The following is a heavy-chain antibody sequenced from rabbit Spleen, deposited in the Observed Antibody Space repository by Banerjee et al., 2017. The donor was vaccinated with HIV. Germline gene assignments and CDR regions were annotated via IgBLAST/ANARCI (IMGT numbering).Heavy chain of an antibody. CDR1: GFSFSSSYY. D-gene: IGHD8-1*01. Sequence: QEQLVESGGGLVQPEGSLTLTCTASGFSFSSSYYMCWVRQAPGKGLEWIGCIYGGSSGSTYYASWAKGRFTISKTSSTMVTLQLNSLTAADTATYFCARDSGSSFSSYGMDLWGPGTLVTVS. J-gene: IGHJ6*01. CDR2: IYGGSSGST. CDR3: ARDSGSSFSSYGMDL. V-gene: IGHV1S45*01.